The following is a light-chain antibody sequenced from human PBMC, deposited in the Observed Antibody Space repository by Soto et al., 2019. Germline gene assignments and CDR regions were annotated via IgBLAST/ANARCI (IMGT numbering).Light chain of an antibody. CDR3: MQALQTPLT. CDR2: LGS. Sequence: DIVMTQTPLSLPVTPGEPASISCRSSQSLLHSNGYNYLDRYLQKPGQSPHLLIYLGSNRASGVPDRFSGSGSGTDFTLKISRVEAEDVGVYYCMQALQTPLTFGGGTKV. V-gene: IGKV2-28*01. J-gene: IGKJ4*01. CDR1: QSLLHSNGYNY.